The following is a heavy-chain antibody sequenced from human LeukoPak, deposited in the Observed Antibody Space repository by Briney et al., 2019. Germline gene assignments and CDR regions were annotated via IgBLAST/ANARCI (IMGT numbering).Heavy chain of an antibody. CDR3: VREHNIVIPTARTYYYYYMDV. V-gene: IGHV4-34*12. Sequence: SETLSLTCAVYGGTCSDYYWSGIRRSPGKGLEWIGEVMDSGRTNYNPSLKSRVTISIDTSKNQFSLRLSSMTAADTAVYYCVREHNIVIPTARTYYYYYMDVWGKGTTVTVSS. CDR1: GGTCSDYY. CDR2: VMDSGRT. J-gene: IGHJ6*03. D-gene: IGHD5-12*01.